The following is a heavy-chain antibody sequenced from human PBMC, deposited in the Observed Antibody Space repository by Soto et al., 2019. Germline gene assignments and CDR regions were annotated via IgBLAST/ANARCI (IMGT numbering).Heavy chain of an antibody. Sequence: SETLSLTCSVSGGSVISDDHYWTWIRRPPGKGLEWIGYVYYGGTTAYNPSLKSRVTISVDTSKNQFSLNLRSVTAADTAVYYCARGFSAGKGSPPDFWGQGSLVTVSS. CDR2: VYYGGTT. V-gene: IGHV4-61*08. CDR1: GGSVISDDHY. CDR3: ARGFSAGKGSPPDF. D-gene: IGHD6-13*01. J-gene: IGHJ4*02.